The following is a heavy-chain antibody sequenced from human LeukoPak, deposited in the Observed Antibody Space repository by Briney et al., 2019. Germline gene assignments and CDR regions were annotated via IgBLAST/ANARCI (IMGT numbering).Heavy chain of an antibody. CDR3: ARGDAMVP. J-gene: IGHJ4*02. CDR1: GGSVDRNTYY. D-gene: IGHD3-10*01. V-gene: IGHV4-39*01. Sequence: PSETLSLTCSVSGGSVDRNTYYWGWIRHPPGRGLEWIGGIYNSATTFYNPSLKSRVTVSEETSKNQFSLKLSSVTAADTAVYYCARGDAMVPWGQGTLVTVSS. CDR2: IYNSATT.